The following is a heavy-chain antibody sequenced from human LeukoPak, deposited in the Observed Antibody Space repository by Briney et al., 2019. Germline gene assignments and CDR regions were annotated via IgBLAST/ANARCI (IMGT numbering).Heavy chain of an antibody. D-gene: IGHD3-16*01. CDR1: GGSISSGGYY. J-gene: IGHJ5*02. CDR2: IYHSGST. V-gene: IGHV4-30-2*01. CDR3: ARGGWFDP. Sequence: SETLSLTCTVSGGSISSGGYYWSWIRQPPGKGLEWIGYIYHSGSTYYNPSLKSRVTISVDTSKNQFSLNLSSVTAADTAVYYCARGGWFDPWGQGTLVTVSS.